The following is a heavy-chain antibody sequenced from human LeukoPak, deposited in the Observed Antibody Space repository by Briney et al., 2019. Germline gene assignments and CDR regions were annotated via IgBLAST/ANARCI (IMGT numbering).Heavy chain of an antibody. CDR1: GYTFTGYY. CDR2: IIPILGIA. V-gene: IGHV1-69*04. D-gene: IGHD5-18*01. Sequence: ASVKVSCKASGYTFTGYYMHWVRQAPGQGLEWMGRIIPILGIANYAQKFQGRVTITADKSTSTAYMELSSLRSEDTAVYYCARENGYSYGSALAASFDYWGQGTLVTVSS. CDR3: ARENGYSYGSALAASFDY. J-gene: IGHJ4*02.